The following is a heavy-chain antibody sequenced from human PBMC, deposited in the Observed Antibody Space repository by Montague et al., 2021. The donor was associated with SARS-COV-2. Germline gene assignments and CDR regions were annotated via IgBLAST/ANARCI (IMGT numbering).Heavy chain of an antibody. J-gene: IGHJ5*02. CDR3: VKGSGYP. V-gene: IGHV4-61*01. D-gene: IGHD3-22*01. CDR2: IYDSGST. Sequence: SETLSLTCTVTGYSVISDKYYWSWMRQPRGKGLEWIGFIYDSGSTSCNPSLHSRVTITIATSKNQFSLNLMSVTPADTAVYYWVKGSGYPWGQGTLVTVSS. CDR1: GYSVISDKYY.